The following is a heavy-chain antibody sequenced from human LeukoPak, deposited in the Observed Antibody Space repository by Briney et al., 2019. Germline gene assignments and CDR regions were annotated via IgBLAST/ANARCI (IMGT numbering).Heavy chain of an antibody. Sequence: SETLSLTCAVYGGSFSDYYWSWIRQPPGRGLEWIGEINHSGSTNYNPSLKSRVTISVDTSKNQFSLKLSSVTAADTAVYYCARVRWKRGSGRTYYYYMDVWGKGTTVTISS. CDR3: ARVRWKRGSGRTYYYYMDV. CDR1: GGSFSDYY. J-gene: IGHJ6*03. D-gene: IGHD3-10*01. CDR2: INHSGST. V-gene: IGHV4-34*01.